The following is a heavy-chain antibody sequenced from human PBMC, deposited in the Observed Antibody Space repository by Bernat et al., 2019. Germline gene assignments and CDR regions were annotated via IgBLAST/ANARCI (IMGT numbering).Heavy chain of an antibody. Sequence: EMQVVESGGGLVRPGGSLRLSCAASGFTFSSYSMNWVRQAPGKGLEWVSYISSSSSTIYYADSVKGRFTISRDNAKNSLYLQMNSLRAEDTAVYYCAREDIVVVPAALSGYYGMDVWGQGTTVTVSS. CDR2: ISSSSSTI. CDR1: GFTFSSYS. V-gene: IGHV3-48*01. D-gene: IGHD2-2*01. CDR3: AREDIVVVPAALSGYYGMDV. J-gene: IGHJ6*02.